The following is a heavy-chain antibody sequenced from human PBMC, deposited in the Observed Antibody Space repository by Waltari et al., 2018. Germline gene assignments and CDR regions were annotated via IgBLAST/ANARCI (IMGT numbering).Heavy chain of an antibody. J-gene: IGHJ4*02. V-gene: IGHV3-48*04. CDR3: ARGDDSSGYYFQY. D-gene: IGHD3-22*01. Sequence: EVQLVESGGGLVQPGGSLRLSCAASGFTFSSYNMNWVRQTPGKGVGWVSYISSSSSIIYYADAVKGRFTISRDNAKNSLYLQMNSLRAEDTAVYYCARGDDSSGYYFQYWGQGTLVTVSS. CDR1: GFTFSSYN. CDR2: ISSSSSII.